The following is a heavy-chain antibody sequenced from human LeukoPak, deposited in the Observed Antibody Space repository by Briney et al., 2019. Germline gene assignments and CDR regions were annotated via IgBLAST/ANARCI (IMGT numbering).Heavy chain of an antibody. V-gene: IGHV3-30*02. Sequence: TGGSLRLSCAASGFTFSSYGMHWVRQAPGKGLEWVAFIRYDGSNKYYADSVKGRFTISRDNSKNTLYLQMNSLRAEDTAVYYCAKSPNAGLLWFGEWRRHMDVWGKGTTVTISS. D-gene: IGHD3-10*01. J-gene: IGHJ6*03. CDR2: IRYDGSNK. CDR1: GFTFSSYG. CDR3: AKSPNAGLLWFGEWRRHMDV.